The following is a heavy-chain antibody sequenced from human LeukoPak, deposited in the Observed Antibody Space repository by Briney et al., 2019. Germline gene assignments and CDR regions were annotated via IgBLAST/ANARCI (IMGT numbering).Heavy chain of an antibody. Sequence: GASPKISCKGSGYSFTTYWIGWVRRMPGKGLEWMGIIYPGNSDTRYSPSFRGQVTISADKSISTAFLQWSSLKASDSAKYYCARAPTSVSDPYYFDYWGQGTLVTVSS. CDR3: ARAPTSVSDPYYFDY. J-gene: IGHJ4*02. CDR1: GYSFTTYW. CDR2: IYPGNSDT. D-gene: IGHD2-21*02. V-gene: IGHV5-51*01.